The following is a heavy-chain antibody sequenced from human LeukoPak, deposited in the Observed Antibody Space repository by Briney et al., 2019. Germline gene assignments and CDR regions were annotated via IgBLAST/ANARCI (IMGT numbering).Heavy chain of an antibody. CDR3: AKKEWVGGKNFFDY. CDR2: MRGSGVIT. V-gene: IGHV3-23*01. D-gene: IGHD1-26*01. J-gene: IGHJ4*02. Sequence: PGGSLRLSCAASGFGFRVYDMSWVRQAPGKGLEWVSRMRGSGVITFYADSVRGRFTISRDNSRNMLYLQMDSLRAEDTAVYYCAKKEWVGGKNFFDYLGQGALVTGFS. CDR1: GFGFRVYD.